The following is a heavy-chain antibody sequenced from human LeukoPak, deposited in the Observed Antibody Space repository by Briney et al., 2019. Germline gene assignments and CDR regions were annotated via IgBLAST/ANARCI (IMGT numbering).Heavy chain of an antibody. CDR3: ARPGVGSGRYGAFDI. D-gene: IGHD5-18*01. CDR2: IYYSGST. CDR1: GGSISSYY. V-gene: IGHV4-59*01. Sequence: TSETLSLTCTVSGGSISSYYWSWIRQPPGKGLEWIGYIYYSGSTNYNPSLKSRVTISVDTSKNQFSLKLSSVTAADTAAYYCARPGVGSGRYGAFDIWGQGTMVTVSS. J-gene: IGHJ3*02.